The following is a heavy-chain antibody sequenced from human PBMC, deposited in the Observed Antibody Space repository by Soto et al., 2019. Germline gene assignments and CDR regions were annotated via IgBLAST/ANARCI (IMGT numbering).Heavy chain of an antibody. J-gene: IGHJ5*02. CDR1: GGTFSSYA. Sequence: ASVKVSCKASGGTFSSYAISWVRQAPGQGLEWMGGIIPIFGTANYAQKFQGRVTITADESTSTAYMELSSLRSEDTAVYYCARDWEGGSYYNNWFDPWGQGTLVTVSS. CDR2: IIPIFGTA. D-gene: IGHD1-26*01. V-gene: IGHV1-69*13. CDR3: ARDWEGGSYYNNWFDP.